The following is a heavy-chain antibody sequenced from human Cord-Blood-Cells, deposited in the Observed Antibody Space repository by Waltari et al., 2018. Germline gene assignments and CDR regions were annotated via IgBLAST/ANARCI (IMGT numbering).Heavy chain of an antibody. V-gene: IGHV3-7*01. J-gene: IGHJ6*02. CDR2: IKQDGSEK. Sequence: EVQLVESGGGMFQPGGSLSLSCAASGFTFSTFSMSWFRQAPGKGLEWVANIKQDGSEKYYVDSVKGRFTISRDNAKNSLYLQMNSLRAEDTAVYYCARDPAGMDVWGQGTTVTVSS. CDR1: GFTFSTFS. D-gene: IGHD6-13*01. CDR3: ARDPAGMDV.